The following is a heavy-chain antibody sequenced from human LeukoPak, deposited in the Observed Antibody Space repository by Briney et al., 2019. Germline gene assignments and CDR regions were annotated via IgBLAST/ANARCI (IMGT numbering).Heavy chain of an antibody. D-gene: IGHD1-26*01. V-gene: IGHV3-74*01. J-gene: IGHJ4*02. CDR1: GITFSTSW. CDR2: ISSDGSNT. Sequence: GGSVRLSCAASGITFSTSWMHWVRQAPGKGLVWVSRISSDGSNTIYADSVRGRFTISRDNAKNTLYLQMNSLRAEDTAVYYCARDQSIMGPTTVDYWGQGTLVTVSS. CDR3: ARDQSIMGPTTVDY.